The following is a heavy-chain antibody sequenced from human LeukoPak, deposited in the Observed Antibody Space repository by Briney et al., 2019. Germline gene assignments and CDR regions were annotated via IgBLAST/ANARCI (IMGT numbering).Heavy chain of an antibody. J-gene: IGHJ4*02. D-gene: IGHD5-12*01. CDR3: ARASGYVFDY. Sequence: PSETLSLTCTVSGYSISSGYYWGWIRQPPGKGLEWIGSIYHGGSTYYNPSLKSRVTISVDTSKNQFSLKLSSVTAADTAVYYCARASGYVFDYWGQGTLVTVSS. CDR2: IYHGGST. CDR1: GYSISSGYY. V-gene: IGHV4-38-2*02.